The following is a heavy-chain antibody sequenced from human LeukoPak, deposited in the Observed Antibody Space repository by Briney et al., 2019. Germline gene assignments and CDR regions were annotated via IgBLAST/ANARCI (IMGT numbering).Heavy chain of an antibody. Sequence: GESLQISCKGSGYIFTSYWIGWVRQLPGKGLEWMGIIYPGDSDTRYSPSFQGQVTISADKSISTAYLQWSSLKASDTAMYYCARPSSSGWYYFDYWGQGTLVTVSS. CDR3: ARPSSSGWYYFDY. CDR2: IYPGDSDT. CDR1: GYIFTSYW. D-gene: IGHD6-19*01. J-gene: IGHJ4*02. V-gene: IGHV5-51*01.